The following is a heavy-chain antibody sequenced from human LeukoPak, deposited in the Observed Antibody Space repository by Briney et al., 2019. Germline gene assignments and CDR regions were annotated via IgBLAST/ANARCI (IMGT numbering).Heavy chain of an antibody. J-gene: IGHJ6*03. D-gene: IGHD3-10*01. Sequence: TGGSLRLSCAASGFTFSSYSMNWVRQAPGKGLEWVSYISSSSSTIYYADSVKGRFTISRDNAKNSLFLQMNSLRAEDTAVYYCAKTGDYYGSGRVYYYYMDVWGKGTTVTVSS. CDR2: ISSSSSTI. V-gene: IGHV3-48*01. CDR3: AKTGDYYGSGRVYYYYMDV. CDR1: GFTFSSYS.